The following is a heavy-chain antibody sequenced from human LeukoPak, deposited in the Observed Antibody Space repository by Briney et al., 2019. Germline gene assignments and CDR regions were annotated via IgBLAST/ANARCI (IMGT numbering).Heavy chain of an antibody. CDR2: ISHDGSNK. CDR1: GFSFSSYG. Sequence: GRSLRLSCAASGFSFSSYGMHWVRQAPGKGLEWVAVISHDGSNKYYADSVKGRFTISRDNSKNTLYLQMNSLRAEDTAVYYCAKGGYPYDSSGHNYFDYWGQGTLVTVSS. V-gene: IGHV3-30*18. CDR3: AKGGYPYDSSGHNYFDY. J-gene: IGHJ4*02. D-gene: IGHD3-22*01.